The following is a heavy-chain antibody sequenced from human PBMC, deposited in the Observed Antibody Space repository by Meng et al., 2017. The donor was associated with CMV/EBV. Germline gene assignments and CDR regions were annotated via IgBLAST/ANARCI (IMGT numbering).Heavy chain of an antibody. V-gene: IGHV4-34*01. CDR1: GGSFSGYY. CDR2: INHSGST. D-gene: IGHD2-2*01. CDR3: ARLSEVVVPAARGFKDY. Sequence: SETLSLTCAVYGGSFSGYYWSWIRQPPGKGLEWIGEINHSGSTNYNPSLKSRVTISVDTSKNQFSLKLSSVTAADTAVYYCARLSEVVVPAARGFKDYWGQGTLVTVSS. J-gene: IGHJ4*02.